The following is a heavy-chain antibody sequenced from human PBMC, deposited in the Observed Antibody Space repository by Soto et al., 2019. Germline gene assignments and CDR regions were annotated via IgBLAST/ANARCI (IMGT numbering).Heavy chain of an antibody. CDR3: ARELGGTTVNTLFDH. J-gene: IGHJ4*02. V-gene: IGHV1-46*01. CDR2: VNPSGDNT. D-gene: IGHD4-17*01. Sequence: ASVKVSCKASGYTFTRYYIHWVRQAPGQGLEWMGIVNPSGDNTNYAQKFRGRVTMTRDTSTNTVHMELSSLRSEDTAVYFCARELGGTTVNTLFDHWGQGTLVIGSS. CDR1: GYTFTRYY.